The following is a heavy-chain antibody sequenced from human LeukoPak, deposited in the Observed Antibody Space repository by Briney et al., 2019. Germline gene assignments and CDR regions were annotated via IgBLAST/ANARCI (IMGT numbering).Heavy chain of an antibody. V-gene: IGHV5-51*01. Sequence: GESLKISCKGSGYSFTNYWIGWVRQMPGEGLEWMGSIYPGDSDTRYSPPFQGQVTISADKSIDIAYLQWSSLKASDSAMYYCARGGSGTTTRSFDPWGQGTLVIVSS. D-gene: IGHD3-16*01. CDR3: ARGGSGTTTRSFDP. J-gene: IGHJ5*02. CDR2: IYPGDSDT. CDR1: GYSFTNYW.